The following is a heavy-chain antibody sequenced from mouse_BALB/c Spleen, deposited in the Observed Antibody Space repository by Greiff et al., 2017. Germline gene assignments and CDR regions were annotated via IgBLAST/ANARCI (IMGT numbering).Heavy chain of an antibody. Sequence: VQLKESGPGLVKPSQSLSLTCTVTGYSITSDYAWNWIRQFPGNKLEWMGYISYSGSTSYNPSLKSRISITRDTSKNQFFLQLNSVTTEDTATYYCARYYYGSSYDAMDYWGQGTSVTVSS. D-gene: IGHD1-1*01. CDR2: ISYSGST. V-gene: IGHV3-2*02. CDR3: ARYYYGSSYDAMDY. J-gene: IGHJ4*01. CDR1: GYSITSDYA.